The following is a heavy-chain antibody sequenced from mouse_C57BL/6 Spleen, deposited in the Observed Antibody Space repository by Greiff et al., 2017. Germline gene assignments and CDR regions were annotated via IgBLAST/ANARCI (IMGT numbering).Heavy chain of an antibody. J-gene: IGHJ3*01. CDR3: ARSDYGSSLAY. Sequence: QVQLQQPGAELVRPGSSVKLSCKASGYTFTSYWMDWVKQRPGQGLEWIGNIYPSDSETHYNQKFKDKATLTVDKSSSTAYMQLSSLTSEDSAVYYCARSDYGSSLAYWGQGTLVTVSA. D-gene: IGHD1-1*01. CDR2: IYPSDSET. CDR1: GYTFTSYW. V-gene: IGHV1-61*01.